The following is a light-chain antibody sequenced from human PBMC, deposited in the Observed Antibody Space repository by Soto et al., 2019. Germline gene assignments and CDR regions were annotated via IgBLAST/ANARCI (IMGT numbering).Light chain of an antibody. V-gene: IGKV1-9*01. Sequence: DIQLTQSPSFLSASVGDRVTITCRASQDIKSYLAWYQQKPGKAPKLLIYGASTLQGGVPSSFSGSGSGTEFSLTISCLQPEDFATYYCQQLHSYPLTFGGGTKVEIK. CDR1: QDIKSY. CDR2: GAS. J-gene: IGKJ4*01. CDR3: QQLHSYPLT.